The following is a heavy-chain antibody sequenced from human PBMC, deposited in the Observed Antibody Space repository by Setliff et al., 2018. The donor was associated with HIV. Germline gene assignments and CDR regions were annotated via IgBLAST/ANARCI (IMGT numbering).Heavy chain of an antibody. CDR3: ARDSNDYGDYILDY. CDR2: ISSSSSTI. J-gene: IGHJ4*02. D-gene: IGHD4-17*01. CDR1: GFTFSSYS. V-gene: IGHV3-48*01. Sequence: GGSLRLSCAASGFTFSSYSMNWVRQAPGKGLEWVSYISSSSSTIYYADSVKGRFTISRDNAKNSLYLQMNSLRAEDTAVYYCARDSNDYGDYILDYWGQGTLVPSPQ.